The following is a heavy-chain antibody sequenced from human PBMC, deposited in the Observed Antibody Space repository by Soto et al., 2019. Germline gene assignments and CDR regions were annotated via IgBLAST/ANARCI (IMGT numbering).Heavy chain of an antibody. CDR1: GYTFTGYY. J-gene: IGHJ3*02. V-gene: IGHV1-2*02. Sequence: GASVKVSCKASGYTFTGYYMHWVRQAPGQGLAWMGWINPNSGGTNYAQKFQGRVTMTRNTSISTAYMELSRLRSEDTAVYYCARVVGWSRPDAFDIWGQGTMVTVSS. CDR3: ARVVGWSRPDAFDI. CDR2: INPNSGGT. D-gene: IGHD2-2*01.